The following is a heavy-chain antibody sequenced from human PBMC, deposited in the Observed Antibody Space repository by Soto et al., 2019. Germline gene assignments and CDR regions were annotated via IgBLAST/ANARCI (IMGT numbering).Heavy chain of an antibody. CDR2: ISGSGGTT. CDR1: GFTFSNYA. V-gene: IGHV3-23*01. Sequence: EVQLLESGGGLVQPGRSLRLSCAASGFTFSNYAMSWVRQAPGQGLDWVSAISGSGGTTYYADSVKGRFTISRDNSNNTLFLQMNSVRAEDAAVYYCAKFFVETGSNSGWPWSFHYCGQGTLVTVCS. J-gene: IGHJ4*02. CDR3: AKFFVETGSNSGWPWSFHY. D-gene: IGHD6-25*01.